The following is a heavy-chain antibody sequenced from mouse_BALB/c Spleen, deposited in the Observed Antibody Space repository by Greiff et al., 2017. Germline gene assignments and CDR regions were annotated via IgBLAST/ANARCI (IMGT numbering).Heavy chain of an antibody. Sequence: EVKLVESGGGLVQPGGSMKLSCVASGFTFSSYWMSWVRQSPEKGLEWVAEIRLKSDNYATHYAESVKGKFTISRDDSKSRLYLQMNSLRAEDTGIYYCTGYGNYAMCSRGQGDSHTVSS. D-gene: IGHD2-1*01. CDR3: TGYGNYAMCS. J-gene: IGHJ4*01. CDR1: GFTFSSYW. CDR2: IRLKSDNYAT. V-gene: IGHV6-3*03.